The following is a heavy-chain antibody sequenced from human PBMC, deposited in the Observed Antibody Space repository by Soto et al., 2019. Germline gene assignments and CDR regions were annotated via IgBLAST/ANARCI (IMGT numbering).Heavy chain of an antibody. V-gene: IGHV3-30-3*01. CDR1: GFTFSSYA. Sequence: PWGSLRLSCAASGFTFSSYAMHWVRQAPGKGLEWVAVISYDGSNKYYADSVKGRFTISRDNSKNTLYLQMNSLRAEDTAVYYCSICGQHRGSDASDIWGPGKMV. CDR2: ISYDGSNK. J-gene: IGHJ3*02. CDR3: SICGQHRGSDASDI. D-gene: IGHD2-21*01.